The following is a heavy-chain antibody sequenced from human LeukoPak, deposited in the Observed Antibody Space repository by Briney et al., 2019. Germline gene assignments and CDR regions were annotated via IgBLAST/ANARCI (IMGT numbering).Heavy chain of an antibody. D-gene: IGHD3-9*01. V-gene: IGHV3-30*02. Sequence: AGGSLRLSCAASGFTFSSYGMHWVRQAPGKGLEGVAFIRYDGNDKFYADSVKGRFTISRDNSRNTLYLQMNSLRAEDTAVYYCAKDHDWGSFDIWGQGTMVTVSS. CDR1: GFTFSSYG. J-gene: IGHJ3*02. CDR2: IRYDGNDK. CDR3: AKDHDWGSFDI.